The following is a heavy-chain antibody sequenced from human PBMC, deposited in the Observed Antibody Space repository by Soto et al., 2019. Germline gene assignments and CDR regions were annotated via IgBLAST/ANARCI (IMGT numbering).Heavy chain of an antibody. CDR3: ARILYDCSSTSCYIGWYGYYMDV. V-gene: IGHV4-59*01. J-gene: IGHJ6*03. D-gene: IGHD2-2*02. Sequence: SETLSLTCTVSGGSISSYYWSWIRQPPGKGLEWIGYIYYSGSTNYNPSLKSRVTISVDTSKNQFSLRLSSVTAADTAVYYCARILYDCSSTSCYIGWYGYYMDVWGKGTTVTVSS. CDR1: GGSISSYY. CDR2: IYYSGST.